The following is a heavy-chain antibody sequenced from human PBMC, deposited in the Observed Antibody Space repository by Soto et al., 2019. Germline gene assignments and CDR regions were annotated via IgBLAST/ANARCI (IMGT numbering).Heavy chain of an antibody. CDR2: LYYSGST. Sequence: ETLSLTCNVSGGSIGTRNYYWAWIRQPPGKGLEWIGSLYYSGSTYYNPSLKSRVTISVDTSKNQFSLKVTSVTAADTAVYYCARHYSSGWDYFDYWGQGTLVTVSS. CDR3: ARHYSSGWDYFDY. CDR1: GGSIGTRNYY. D-gene: IGHD6-19*01. J-gene: IGHJ4*02. V-gene: IGHV4-39*01.